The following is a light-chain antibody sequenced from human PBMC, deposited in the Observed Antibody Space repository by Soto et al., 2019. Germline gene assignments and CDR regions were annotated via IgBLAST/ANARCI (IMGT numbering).Light chain of an antibody. CDR1: QSVSSN. J-gene: IGKJ4*01. Sequence: EKVSTQSPATLYASPGERATLSCRASQSVSSNLAWYQQKPGQAPRLLIYGASTRATGIPARFSGSGSGTEFTLTISSLQSEDFATHYCQQYTTYLPLTFAGGAIVDIK. V-gene: IGKV3-15*01. CDR3: QQYTTYLPLT. CDR2: GAS.